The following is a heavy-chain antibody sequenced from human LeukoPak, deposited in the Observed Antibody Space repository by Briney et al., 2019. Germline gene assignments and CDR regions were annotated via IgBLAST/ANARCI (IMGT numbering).Heavy chain of an antibody. V-gene: IGHV4-4*07. Sequence: SETLSLTCTVSGGSIISNYWSWIRQSAGTGLEWIGRIYGSGIIDYNPSLKSRVTMSLDTSRKQFSLRLTSVTAADTAVYYCARLKFYDSTGYSPGYYMDVWGKGTTVSVFS. CDR3: ARLKFYDSTGYSPGYYMDV. CDR1: GGSIISNY. J-gene: IGHJ6*03. D-gene: IGHD3-22*01. CDR2: IYGSGII.